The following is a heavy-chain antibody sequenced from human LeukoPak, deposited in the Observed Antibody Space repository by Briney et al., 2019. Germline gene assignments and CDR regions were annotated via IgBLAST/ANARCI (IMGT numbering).Heavy chain of an antibody. D-gene: IGHD1-1*01. J-gene: IGHJ4*02. CDR3: AKDLEYRGYFDY. Sequence: GGSLRLSCAASGFTVSSNYMSWVRQAPGKGLEWVSVIYSGGSTYYADSVKGRFTISRNNSKNTLYLQMNSLRAEDTAVYYCAKDLEYRGYFDYWGQGTLVTVSS. CDR1: GFTVSSNY. V-gene: IGHV3-53*01. CDR2: IYSGGST.